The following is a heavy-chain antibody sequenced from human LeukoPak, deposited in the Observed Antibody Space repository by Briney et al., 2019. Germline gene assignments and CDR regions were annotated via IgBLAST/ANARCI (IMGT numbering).Heavy chain of an antibody. CDR3: ARDVYGGTDN. CDR2: IRTSGSSI. V-gene: IGHV3-11*04. CDR1: GFTLSDYY. Sequence: GWSLRLSCAASGFTLSDYYMSWIRQTPGAGLEWISYIRTSGSSIYYADSVKGRFTLSRNSAQNPLYLQMNSLRAEDTAVYYCARDVYGGTDNWGQGTLVTVSS. J-gene: IGHJ4*02. D-gene: IGHD4-23*01.